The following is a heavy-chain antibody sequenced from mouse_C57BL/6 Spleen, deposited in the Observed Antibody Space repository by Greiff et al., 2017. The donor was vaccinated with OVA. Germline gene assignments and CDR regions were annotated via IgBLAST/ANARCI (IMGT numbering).Heavy chain of an antibody. J-gene: IGHJ2*01. Sequence: EVMLVESGGGLVKPGGSLKLSCAASGFTFSDYGMHWVRQAPEKGLEWVAYISSGSSTIYYADTVKGRFTIARDNAKNTLFLQMTSLRSDDPAMYYCARNYYGNYFDYWGQGTTLTVSS. CDR3: ARNYYGNYFDY. CDR1: GFTFSDYG. D-gene: IGHD1-1*01. V-gene: IGHV5-17*01. CDR2: ISSGSSTI.